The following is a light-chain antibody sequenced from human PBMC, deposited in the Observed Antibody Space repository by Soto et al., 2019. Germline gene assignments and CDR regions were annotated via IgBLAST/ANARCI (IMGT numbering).Light chain of an antibody. Sequence: DIRLTQSPSSLSASIGDRVTITCRASQSIGHYLNWYQQKRGKAPQRLIYSASTLHSGVPSRFSGSGSGTDFTLTISSLQPDDFATYFCQQSDISPPWTFGQGTQVELK. CDR1: QSIGHY. CDR2: SAS. J-gene: IGKJ1*01. V-gene: IGKV1-39*01. CDR3: QQSDISPPWT.